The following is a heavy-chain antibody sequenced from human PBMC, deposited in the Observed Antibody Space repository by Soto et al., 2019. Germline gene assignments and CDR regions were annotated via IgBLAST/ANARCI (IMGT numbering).Heavy chain of an antibody. CDR1: GFPVTAYS. CDR3: ARGRRWLQSFGAYGMDV. V-gene: IGHV1-46*01. Sequence: QVLLVHSGAEVKEPGAAVMVSCKASGFPVTAYSVHWVRQAPGQGLEWMGIINPVTGATTYAQRFQGRVTMSRDTYTNTIYMELSGLRFEDTAVYHCARGRRWLQSFGAYGMDVWGQGTTVTVSS. CDR2: INPVTGAT. J-gene: IGHJ6*02. D-gene: IGHD5-12*01.